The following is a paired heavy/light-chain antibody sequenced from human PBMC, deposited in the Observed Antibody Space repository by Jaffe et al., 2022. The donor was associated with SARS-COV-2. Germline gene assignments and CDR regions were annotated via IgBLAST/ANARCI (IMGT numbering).Light chain of an antibody. J-gene: IGKJ2*01. CDR2: AAT. CDR1: QGISNY. V-gene: IGKV1-16*02. Sequence: DIQMAQFPSLLSASVGDRVTITCRASQGISNYLVWFQQKPGKAPKSLIFAATKLQSAVPSKFSGSGSGTDFTLTISSLQPEDFATYYCQQYDTYPYTFGQGTKLEIK. CDR3: QQYDTYPYT.
Heavy chain of an antibody. Sequence: EVQLVESGGGLVQPGGSQRLSCSASGFTFRSSAMHWVRQAPGKGLEYVSAITADGSSTFYTDSVKGRFTISRDNSKDTLYLLLSSLTTEDTAVYYCVKVDWGAVRNSGGPLNDYWGQGTLVTVSS. CDR3: VKVDWGAVRNSGGPLNDY. D-gene: IGHD5-12*01. V-gene: IGHV3-64D*09. J-gene: IGHJ4*02. CDR2: ITADGSST. CDR1: GFTFRSSA.